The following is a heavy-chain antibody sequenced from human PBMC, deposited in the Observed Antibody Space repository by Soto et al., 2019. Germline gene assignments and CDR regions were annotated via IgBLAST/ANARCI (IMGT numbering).Heavy chain of an antibody. V-gene: IGHV2-5*02. CDR2: VYWDDTK. CDR3: AHKGYGDYPLDY. J-gene: IGHJ4*02. CDR1: GFSLSTSGVG. Sequence: QITLKESGPTLVKPTQTLTLTCTFSGFSLSTSGVGVGWIRQPPGKALEWLAVVYWDDTKHYSPSLKSRLTITQDTSKNQVVLTMTNMDPVDTAAYFCAHKGYGDYPLDYWGQGTLVTVSS. D-gene: IGHD4-17*01.